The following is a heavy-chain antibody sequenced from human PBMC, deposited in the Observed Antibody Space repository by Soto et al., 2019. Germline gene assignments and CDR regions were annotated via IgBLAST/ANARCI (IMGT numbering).Heavy chain of an antibody. D-gene: IGHD1-26*01. CDR1: GGTFSSYP. J-gene: IGHJ6*02. CDR3: ERVGHSTNYGMAV. V-gene: IGHV1-69*01. CDR2: VIPFFGTS. Sequence: QVQLVQSGAEVKKPGSSVKVSCEASGGTFSSYPINWVRQAPGQGLEWMGGVIPFFGTSTYAQKCRGRVTITAHDSTSTAYMELRSLRSEDTAVYYCERVGHSTNYGMAVWGQGTTVTVSS.